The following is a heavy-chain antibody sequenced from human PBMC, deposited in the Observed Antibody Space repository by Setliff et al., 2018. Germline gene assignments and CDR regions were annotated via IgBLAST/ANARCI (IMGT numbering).Heavy chain of an antibody. Sequence: GGSLRLSCAASGFTFSNSAMSWVRQAPGKGLEWVSGISGSGGSTFYADSVKGRFTISRDNSRNTLYLQMKSLRAEDTAIYYCATSTITTYYFDYWGHGTLVTVSS. CDR3: ATSTITTYYFDY. J-gene: IGHJ4*01. CDR2: ISGSGGST. V-gene: IGHV3-23*01. CDR1: GFTFSNSA. D-gene: IGHD4-4*01.